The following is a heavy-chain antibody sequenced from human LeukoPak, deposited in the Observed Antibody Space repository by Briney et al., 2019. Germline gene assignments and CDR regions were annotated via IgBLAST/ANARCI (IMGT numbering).Heavy chain of an antibody. J-gene: IGHJ4*02. Sequence: KPSETLSLTCTVSGGSLNSYFWSWIRQPPGKGLEWIGFFYYSGTTYYNPSLKSRVTISVDTAKNQFSLKVSSVTAADTALYYCARVGATTRSFDYWGQGALVTVSS. CDR1: GGSLNSYF. CDR2: FYYSGTT. CDR3: ARVGATTRSFDY. D-gene: IGHD1-26*01. V-gene: IGHV4-59*01.